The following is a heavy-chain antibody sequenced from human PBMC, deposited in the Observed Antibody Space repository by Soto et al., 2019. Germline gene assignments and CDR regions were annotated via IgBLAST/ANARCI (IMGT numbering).Heavy chain of an antibody. CDR2: FGGNKK. CDR3: AKDNPTFDY. J-gene: IGHJ4*02. Sequence: PGGSLRLSCAASGFIFSDFGMHWVRQAPGKGLDWVAGFGGNKKYYADSVKGRFTISRDNSKNTLYLQMNSLRAEDTAVYYCAKDNPTFDYWGQGTLVTSPQ. CDR1: GFIFSDFG. V-gene: IGHV3-33*06.